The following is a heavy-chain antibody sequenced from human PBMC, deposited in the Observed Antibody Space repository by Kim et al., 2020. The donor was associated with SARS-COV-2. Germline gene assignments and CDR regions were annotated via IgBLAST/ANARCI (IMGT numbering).Heavy chain of an antibody. D-gene: IGHD6-13*01. CDR3: AREGGAGYSRTFDY. J-gene: IGHJ4*02. Sequence: SETLSLTCTVSGGSISSYYWSWIRQPPGKGLEWIGYIYYSGSTNYNPSLKSRVTISVDTSKNQFSLKLSSVTAADTAVYYCAREGGAGYSRTFDYWGQGTLVTVYS. V-gene: IGHV4-59*13. CDR1: GGSISSYY. CDR2: IYYSGST.